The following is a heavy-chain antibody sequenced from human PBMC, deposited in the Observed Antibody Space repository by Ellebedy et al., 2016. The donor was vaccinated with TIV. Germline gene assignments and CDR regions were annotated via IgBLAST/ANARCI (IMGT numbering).Heavy chain of an antibody. V-gene: IGHV3-23*01. CDR1: GFTFSSYA. Sequence: GESLKISCAASGFTFSSYAMCWVRQAPGKGLEWISTISDSGSGTFFADSVKGRFTISRDNSKNTLYLRMDSLRVEDTAIYYSADDPWGVGPAFDIWGQGTMVTVSS. CDR2: ISDSGSGT. D-gene: IGHD1-26*01. J-gene: IGHJ3*02. CDR3: ADDPWGVGPAFDI.